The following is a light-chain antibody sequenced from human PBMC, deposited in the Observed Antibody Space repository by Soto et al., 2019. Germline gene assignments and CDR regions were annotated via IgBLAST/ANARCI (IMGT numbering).Light chain of an antibody. Sequence: QSVLTQSSSASASLGSSVKLTCTLSSGHSSCIIAWHQQQPGKAPRYLMKLEGSGSYNKGSEVPDRFSGSSSGADRYLTISNLQFEDEADYYCETWDFNTRVFGGGTKLTVL. V-gene: IGLV4-60*02. J-gene: IGLJ3*02. CDR3: ETWDFNTRV. CDR1: SGHSSCI. CDR2: LEGSGSY.